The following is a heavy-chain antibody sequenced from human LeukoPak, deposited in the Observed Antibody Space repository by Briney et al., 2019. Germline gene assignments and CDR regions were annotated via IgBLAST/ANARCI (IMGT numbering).Heavy chain of an antibody. V-gene: IGHV6-1*01. J-gene: IGHJ4*02. CDR3: ARLKIIKGPSSSNSIYYFDY. CDR1: GDSASSNSAA. CDR2: TYYRSKWYN. Sequence: SQTLSLTCAISGDSASSNSAAWNWIRQSPSRGLEWLGRTYYRSKWYNDYAVSVKSRITIKPDTSKNQFSLQLNSVTPEDTAVYYCARLKIIKGPSSSNSIYYFDYWGQGTLVTVSS. D-gene: IGHD6-13*01.